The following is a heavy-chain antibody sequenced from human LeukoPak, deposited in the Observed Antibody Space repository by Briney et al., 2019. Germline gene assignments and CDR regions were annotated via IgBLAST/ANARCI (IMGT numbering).Heavy chain of an antibody. CDR1: RFTFSDYW. D-gene: IGHD2-15*01. V-gene: IGHV3-74*01. CDR3: ARESCSGGICYFDY. CDR2: LNRDGTST. Sequence: GGSLRLSCAASRFTFSDYWIHWVRQAPGKGLVWVSRLNRDGTSTTYADSVRGRFTISRDNAKNTLYLQMSSLRAEDTAVYYCARESCSGGICYFDYWGQGTLVTVSS. J-gene: IGHJ4*02.